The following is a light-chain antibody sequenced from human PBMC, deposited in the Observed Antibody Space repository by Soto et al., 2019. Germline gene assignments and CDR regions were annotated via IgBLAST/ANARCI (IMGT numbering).Light chain of an antibody. J-gene: IGLJ1*01. V-gene: IGLV2-14*01. CDR1: SSDVGGYNY. Sequence: QSVLTQHASVSGSPGQSITISCTGTSSDVGGYNYVSWYQQHPGKAPKLMIYEVSNRPSGVSNRFSGSKSGNTASLTISGLQAEDEADYYCSSYTSSRTLLVFGTGTKLTVL. CDR2: EVS. CDR3: SSYTSSRTLLV.